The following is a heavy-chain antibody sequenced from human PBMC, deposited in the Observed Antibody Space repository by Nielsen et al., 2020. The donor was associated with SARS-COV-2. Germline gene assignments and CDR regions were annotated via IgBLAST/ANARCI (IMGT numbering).Heavy chain of an antibody. V-gene: IGHV4-34*01. CDR3: ARGSISMVQGVIQNYYYYYGMDV. CDR2: INHSGST. D-gene: IGHD3-10*01. J-gene: IGHJ6*02. Sequence: PGKGLEWIGEINHSGSTNYNPSLKSRVTISVDTSKNQFSLKLSSVTAADTAVYYCARGSISMVQGVIQNYYYYYGMDVWGQGTTVTVSS.